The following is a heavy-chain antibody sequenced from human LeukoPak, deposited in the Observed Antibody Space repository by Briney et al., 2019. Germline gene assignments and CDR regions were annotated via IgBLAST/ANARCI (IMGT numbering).Heavy chain of an antibody. CDR2: ISDSGDRT. D-gene: IGHD2-2*01. J-gene: IGHJ4*02. CDR1: GFTFTIYA. V-gene: IGHV3-23*01. CDR3: AKRGSVPPDY. Sequence: GGSLRLSCAASGFTFTIYAMSWVRQSPGKGLEWASSISDSGDRTYYADSVKGRFTISRDNSRNTLYLQVNSLRAEDTAVYYCAKRGSVPPDYWGQGTLVTVSS.